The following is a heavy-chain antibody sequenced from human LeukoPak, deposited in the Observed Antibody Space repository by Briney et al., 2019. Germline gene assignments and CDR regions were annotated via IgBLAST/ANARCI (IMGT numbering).Heavy chain of an antibody. CDR2: ITANGGTT. V-gene: IGHV3-23*01. D-gene: IGHD3-10*01. J-gene: IGHJ5*02. CDR1: GFTFSNYG. CDR3: ARHYGSGSRWFDP. Sequence: GWTQTLSCAASGFTFSNYGMNWFRQAPGKGLEWVSGITANGGTTYFADSVKGRFTIHIDNSKNTVYLEMNRLRAGDTAVYYCARHYGSGSRWFDPWGQGTLVTVSS.